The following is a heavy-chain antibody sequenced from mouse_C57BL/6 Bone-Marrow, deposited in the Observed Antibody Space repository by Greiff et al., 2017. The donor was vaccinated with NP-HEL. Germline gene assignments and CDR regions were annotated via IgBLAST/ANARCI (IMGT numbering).Heavy chain of an antibody. V-gene: IGHV1-15*01. CDR2: IDPKTGGT. J-gene: IGHJ1*03. Sequence: QVQLQQSGAELVRPGASVTLSCKASGYTFTDYEMHWVKQTPVHGLEWIGAIDPKTGGTAYNQKFKGKAILTADKSSSTAYRELRSRTSGDSAVYYGTRRGRFDVWGTGTTGTVSS. CDR3: TRRGRFDV. CDR1: GYTFTDYE.